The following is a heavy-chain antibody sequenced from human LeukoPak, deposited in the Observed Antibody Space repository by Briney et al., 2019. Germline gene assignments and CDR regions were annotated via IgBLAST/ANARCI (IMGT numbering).Heavy chain of an antibody. D-gene: IGHD6-6*01. CDR3: ARGGSIAARGVDY. Sequence: SVKVSCKASGSTFSSYDINWVRQSTGQGLGWMGWMNPNSGNTGYAQKFQGRVTITRNTSISTAYMELSSLRSEDTAVYYCARGGSIAARGVDYWGQGTLVTVSS. J-gene: IGHJ4*02. CDR2: MNPNSGNT. V-gene: IGHV1-8*03. CDR1: GSTFSSYD.